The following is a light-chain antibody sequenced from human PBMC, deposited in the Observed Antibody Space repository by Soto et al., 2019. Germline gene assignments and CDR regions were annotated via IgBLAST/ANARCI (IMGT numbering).Light chain of an antibody. J-gene: IGKJ1*01. V-gene: IGKV3-20*01. CDR3: QQYKTYPWT. Sequence: EIVLTQSPGTLSLSPGERATLSCRASQSVSSSHLAWYQHKPGQAPRLLIYAASSRATGSPDGFRGSGSGTEFSLTISSLQPDDFATYYCQQYKTYPWTFGLGTKVDIK. CDR1: QSVSSSH. CDR2: AAS.